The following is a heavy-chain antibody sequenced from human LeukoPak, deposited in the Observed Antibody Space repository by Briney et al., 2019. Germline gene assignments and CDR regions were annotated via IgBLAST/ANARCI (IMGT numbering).Heavy chain of an antibody. CDR2: ISASGGTT. J-gene: IGHJ4*02. CDR3: AKDYYPYGAC. Sequence: PGGSLRLSRAVSGSTFGSDAMNWVRQAPGKGLEWGTVISASGGTTSYADSAKGPFTISRDNSKNTLYLQMDSLRAEYTAVYYCAKDYYPYGACWGQGTLVTVSS. V-gene: IGHV3-23*01. CDR1: GSTFGSDA. D-gene: IGHD3-22*01.